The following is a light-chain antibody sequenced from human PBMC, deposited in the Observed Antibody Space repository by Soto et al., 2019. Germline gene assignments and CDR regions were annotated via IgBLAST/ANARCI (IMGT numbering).Light chain of an antibody. V-gene: IGKV1-5*03. CDR1: QSISSW. Sequence: DIPMTQSPSTLSASVGDSVTITCRASQSISSWLACYQQKPGKAPKLLIYKASSLEAGVPARFSGSGSGTDFTLTISSLQPDASATYYCQQYSSYPPTFGQGTKVEIK. CDR2: KAS. J-gene: IGKJ1*01. CDR3: QQYSSYPPT.